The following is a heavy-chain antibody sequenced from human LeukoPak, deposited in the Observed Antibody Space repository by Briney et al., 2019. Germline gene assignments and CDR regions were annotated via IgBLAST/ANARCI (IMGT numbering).Heavy chain of an antibody. CDR2: IYYSGST. CDR1: GGSISSTSYW. V-gene: IGHV4-39*01. Sequence: PSETLSLTCTVFGGSISSTSYWWAGIRQPPGKGLEWIGSIYYSGSTYDHPSPKSRITISVDTSKNHFSLILSSVTAADTAVYYCARQRGGGYWYFDLWGRGTLVTVSS. J-gene: IGHJ2*01. CDR3: ARQRGGGYWYFDL.